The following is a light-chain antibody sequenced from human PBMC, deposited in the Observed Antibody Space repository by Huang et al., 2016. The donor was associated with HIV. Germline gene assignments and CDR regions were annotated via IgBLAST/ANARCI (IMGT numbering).Light chain of an antibody. CDR1: QSLLHNNGYNS. V-gene: IGKV2-28*01. CDR2: LGS. CDR3: MQALQTPLT. Sequence: DIEMTQSPLSLPVTPGESASISCRSSQSLLHNNGYNSVDWYLDKPGQSPQLLIFLGSNRASGVPDRFSGSGSGTDFTLKISRVEAEDVGIYYCMQALQTPLTFGGGTKVDIK. J-gene: IGKJ4*01.